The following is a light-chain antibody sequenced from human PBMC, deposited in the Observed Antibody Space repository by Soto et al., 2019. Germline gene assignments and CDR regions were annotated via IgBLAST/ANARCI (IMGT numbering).Light chain of an antibody. V-gene: IGLV3-21*02. Sequence: SSELTQPPSVSVAPGQTARISCGGNDIASKSVHWSQQKPGQAPVLVVYDDNDRPSGIPERFSGSNSGDTATLTISRVEAGDEADYYCQVWDSSSDHYVFGSGTRSPS. J-gene: IGLJ1*01. CDR3: QVWDSSSDHYV. CDR2: DDN. CDR1: DIASKS.